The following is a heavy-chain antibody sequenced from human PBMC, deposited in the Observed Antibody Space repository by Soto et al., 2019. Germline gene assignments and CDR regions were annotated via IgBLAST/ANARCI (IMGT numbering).Heavy chain of an antibody. D-gene: IGHD2-15*01. J-gene: IGHJ6*02. Sequence: LRVSCAASGFTFSSYGMHWVRQAPGKGLEWVAVISYDGSNKYYADSVKGRFTISRDNSKNTLYLQMNSLRAEDTAVYYCAKEREASGYCSGGSCYPPPTRYYYYGMDVWGQGTTVTVSS. CDR3: AKEREASGYCSGGSCYPPPTRYYYYGMDV. CDR2: ISYDGSNK. CDR1: GFTFSSYG. V-gene: IGHV3-30*18.